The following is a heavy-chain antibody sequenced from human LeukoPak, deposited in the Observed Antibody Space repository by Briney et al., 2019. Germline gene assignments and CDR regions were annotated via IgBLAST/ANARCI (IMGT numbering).Heavy chain of an antibody. V-gene: IGHV4-34*01. CDR3: ARVSVRDYYYYYGMDV. CDR1: GGSFSGYY. D-gene: IGHD4-11*01. J-gene: IGHJ6*02. Sequence: TETLSLTCAVYGGSFSGYYWSWIRQPPGKGLEWIGEINHSGSTNYNPSLKSRVTISVDTSKNQFSLKLSSVTAADTAVYYCARVSVRDYYYYYGMDVWGQGTTVTVSS. CDR2: INHSGST.